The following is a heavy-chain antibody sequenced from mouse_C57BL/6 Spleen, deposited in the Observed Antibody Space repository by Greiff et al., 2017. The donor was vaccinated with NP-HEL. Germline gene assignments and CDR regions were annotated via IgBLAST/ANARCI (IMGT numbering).Heavy chain of an antibody. V-gene: IGHV5-6*01. Sequence: EVQLVESGGDLVKPGGSLKLSCAASGFTFSSYGMSWVRQTPDKRLEWVATISSGGSYTYYPDSVKGRFTISRDNAKNTLYLQMSSLKSEDTAMYYCAPGHRPNWYFDVWGTGTTVTVSS. CDR3: APGHRPNWYFDV. J-gene: IGHJ1*03. CDR1: GFTFSSYG. CDR2: ISSGGSYT.